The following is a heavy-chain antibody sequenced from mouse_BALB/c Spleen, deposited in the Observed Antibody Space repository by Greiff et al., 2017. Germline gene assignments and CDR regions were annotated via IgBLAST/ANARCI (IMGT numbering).Heavy chain of an antibody. D-gene: IGHD1-1*01. Sequence: EVKLVESGGGLVQPGGSRKLSCAASGFTFSSFGMHWVRQAPEKGLEWVAYISSGSSTIYYADTVKGRFTISRDNPKNTLFLQMTSLRSEDTAMYYCAREDYGSPFDYWGQGTTLTVSS. V-gene: IGHV5-17*02. J-gene: IGHJ2*01. CDR2: ISSGSSTI. CDR1: GFTFSSFG. CDR3: AREDYGSPFDY.